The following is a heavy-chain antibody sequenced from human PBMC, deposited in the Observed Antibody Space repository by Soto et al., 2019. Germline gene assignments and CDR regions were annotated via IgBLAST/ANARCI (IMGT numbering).Heavy chain of an antibody. CDR3: ARDCSGGSCYSGYYYYGMDV. J-gene: IGHJ6*02. V-gene: IGHV4-4*07. CDR1: GGSISSYY. Sequence: QVQLQESGPGLVKPSETLSLTCTVSGGSISSYYWSWIRQPAGKGLEWIGRIYTSGSTNYNPSLKSRVTMSVDTSKNQFSLKLSSVTAADTAVYYCARDCSGGSCYSGYYYYGMDVWGQGTTVTVSS. CDR2: IYTSGST. D-gene: IGHD2-15*01.